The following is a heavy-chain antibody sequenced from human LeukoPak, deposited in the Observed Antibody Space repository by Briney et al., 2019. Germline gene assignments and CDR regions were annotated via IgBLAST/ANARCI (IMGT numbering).Heavy chain of an antibody. D-gene: IGHD2-8*01. CDR1: GYNFISYY. Sequence: GASVKVSCKASGYNFISYYMHWVRQAPGQGLEWMGIINPSGGSTSYAQKFQDRVTMTRDTSTSTVYMELSSLKSEDTAVYYCAREDVALVDAVRYYYYGMDVWGQGTTVTVSS. V-gene: IGHV1-46*01. J-gene: IGHJ6*02. CDR3: AREDVALVDAVRYYYYGMDV. CDR2: INPSGGST.